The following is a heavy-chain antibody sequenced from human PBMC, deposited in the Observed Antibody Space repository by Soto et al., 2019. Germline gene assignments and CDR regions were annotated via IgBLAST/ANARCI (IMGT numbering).Heavy chain of an antibody. CDR1: GGTFSSHV. V-gene: IGHV1-69*01. D-gene: IGHD3-3*01. Sequence: QVQLVQSGAEVKKPGSSVKVSCKASGGTFSSHVFNWVRQAPGQGLEWMGGIMPIIGTANYAQTFQGRVTITADESTSTAYMELSSLRSEDTAVYYCARDLDFRDGNISHLDYWGQGTLVTVSS. CDR3: ARDLDFRDGNISHLDY. CDR2: IMPIIGTA. J-gene: IGHJ4*02.